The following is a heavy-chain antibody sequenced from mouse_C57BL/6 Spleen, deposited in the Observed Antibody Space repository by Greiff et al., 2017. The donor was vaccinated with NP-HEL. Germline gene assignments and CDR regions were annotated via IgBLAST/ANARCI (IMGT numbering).Heavy chain of an antibody. CDR2: IDPSDSYT. J-gene: IGHJ3*01. V-gene: IGHV1-69*01. D-gene: IGHD3-2*02. CDR3: ARHSSGYSPFAY. CDR1: GYTFTSYW. Sequence: QVQLKQPGAELVMPGASVKLSCKASGYTFTSYWMHWVKQRPGQGLEWIGEIDPSDSYTNYNQKFKGKSTLTVDKSSSTAYMQLSSLTSEDSAVYYCARHSSGYSPFAYWGQGTLVTVSA.